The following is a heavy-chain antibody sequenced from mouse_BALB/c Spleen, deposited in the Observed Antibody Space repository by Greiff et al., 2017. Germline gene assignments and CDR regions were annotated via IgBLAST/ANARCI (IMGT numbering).Heavy chain of an antibody. CDR3: ARGGKYGNYGDY. V-gene: IGHV5-17*02. J-gene: IGHJ2*01. Sequence: EVKLMESGGGLVQPGGSRKLSCAASGFTFSSFGMHWVRQAPEKGLEWVAYISSGSSTIYYADTVKGRFTISRDNPKNTLFLQMTSLRSEDTAMYYCARGGKYGNYGDYWGQGTTLTVSS. CDR2: ISSGSSTI. D-gene: IGHD2-1*01. CDR1: GFTFSSFG.